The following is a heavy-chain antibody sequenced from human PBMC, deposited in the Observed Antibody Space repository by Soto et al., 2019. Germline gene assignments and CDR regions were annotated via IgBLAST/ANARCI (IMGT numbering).Heavy chain of an antibody. V-gene: IGHV1-3*01. CDR3: AREGGGYSNGYCGGNYYYYGMDV. D-gene: IGHD5-18*01. CDR2: INAGNGNT. J-gene: IGHJ6*02. Sequence: ASVKVSCKASGYTFPNYAMRLVRQAPAQRLEWMGWINAGNGNTKYSQRIHGRVTITRHTSASTAYMEPSSLRSEDTAVDYCAREGGGYSNGYCGGNYYYYGMDVWGQGTKVTVSS. CDR1: GYTFPNYA.